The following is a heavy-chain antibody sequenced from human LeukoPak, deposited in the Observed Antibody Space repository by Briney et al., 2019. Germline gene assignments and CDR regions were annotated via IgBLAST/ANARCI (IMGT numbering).Heavy chain of an antibody. V-gene: IGHV1-69*05. Sequence: SVKVSCKASGGTFSSYAISWVRQAPGQGLEWMGRIIPIFGTANYAQKFQGRVTITTDESTSTAYMELRSLRSDDTAVYYCARVYYDFWSGYEYDAFDIWGQGTMVTVSS. D-gene: IGHD3-3*01. CDR2: IIPIFGTA. CDR1: GGTFSSYA. J-gene: IGHJ3*02. CDR3: ARVYYDFWSGYEYDAFDI.